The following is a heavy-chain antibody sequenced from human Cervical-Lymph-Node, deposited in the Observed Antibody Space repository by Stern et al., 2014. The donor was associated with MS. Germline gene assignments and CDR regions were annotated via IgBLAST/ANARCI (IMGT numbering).Heavy chain of an antibody. CDR1: GVFISRGGDY. V-gene: IGHV4-31*03. J-gene: IGHJ6*02. D-gene: IGHD5-12*01. CDR2: IYYSGST. Sequence: QVHLQESGPGLVRPSQTLSLTCTVSGVFISRGGDYWTWIRQHPGKGLEWIGSIYYSGSTYYNPSLKGRLLISLDTSGNHFSLNLNSVTAADTAVYYCARDVYSDSRRGLDVWGQGTTVTVSS. CDR3: ARDVYSDSRRGLDV.